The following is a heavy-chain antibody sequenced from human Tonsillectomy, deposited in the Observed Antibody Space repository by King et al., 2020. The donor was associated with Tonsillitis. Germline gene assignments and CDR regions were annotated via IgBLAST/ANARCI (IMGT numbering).Heavy chain of an antibody. CDR3: PRGGWYFDL. J-gene: IGHJ2*01. Sequence: VQLQESGPGLVKPSETLSLTCTVSGGSVSSGSYYWSWIWQPPGKGLEWIGYIYYSGSTNYNPSLKSRVTISVDTYKNPFFLKQSSVTAADTAVYYCPRGGWYFDLWGRGTLVTVSS. CDR2: IYYSGST. V-gene: IGHV4-61*01. CDR1: GGSVSSGSYY.